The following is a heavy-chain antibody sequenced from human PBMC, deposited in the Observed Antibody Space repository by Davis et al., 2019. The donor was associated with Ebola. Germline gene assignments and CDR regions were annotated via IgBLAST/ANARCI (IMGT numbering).Heavy chain of an antibody. V-gene: IGHV1-2*06. Sequence: ASVKVFCKASGGTLSGSGNSYAISWVRQAPGQGLEWMGRINPNTGGTQYAQNFQGRVTMTRDTSISTAYMELSSLTSDNTAIYYCARGLAADMWFDPWGQGTLVTVSS. CDR3: ARGLAADMWFDP. CDR1: GGTLSGSGNSYA. D-gene: IGHD6-13*01. J-gene: IGHJ5*02. CDR2: INPNTGGT.